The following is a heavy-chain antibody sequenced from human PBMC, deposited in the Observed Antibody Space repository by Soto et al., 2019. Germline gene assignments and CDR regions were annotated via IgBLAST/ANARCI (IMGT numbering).Heavy chain of an antibody. CDR2: ITYSSTTI. J-gene: IGHJ4*02. CDR1: GFTFSNYN. V-gene: IGHV3-48*02. D-gene: IGHD6-19*01. CDR3: ARAGLAPFDY. Sequence: GGSLRLSCAASGFTFSNYNMNWVRQTPGKGLEWVSYITYSSTTISYADSLNGRFTISRDNAKNSLYLQMNSLRDEDTAVYYCARAGLAPFDYWGQGTLVTVSS.